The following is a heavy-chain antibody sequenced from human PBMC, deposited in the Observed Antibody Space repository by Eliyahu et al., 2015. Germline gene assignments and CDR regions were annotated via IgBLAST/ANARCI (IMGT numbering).Heavy chain of an antibody. D-gene: IGHD5-18*01. V-gene: IGHV4-59*08. Sequence: QVQLQESGPGLLKSSEXLSLTXTVPXAPTSSYYWSWXRQPPGKXLEWICYFXYSGTINYNPSLXSRVTISKDTSKNQFSLNLTSVTAADTAVYYCARHRYTYGGNFDYWGQGALVTVSS. CDR2: FXYSGTI. CDR3: ARHRYTYGGNFDY. J-gene: IGHJ4*02. CDR1: XAPTSSYY.